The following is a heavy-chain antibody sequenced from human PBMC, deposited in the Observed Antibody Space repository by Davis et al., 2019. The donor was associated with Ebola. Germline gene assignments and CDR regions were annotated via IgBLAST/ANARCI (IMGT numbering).Heavy chain of an antibody. D-gene: IGHD2-15*01. V-gene: IGHV4-4*02. CDR1: GGSISSSNW. J-gene: IGHJ3*02. CDR3: ARVRYCSGGSCYGIYAFDI. Sequence: MPSETLSLTCAVSGGSISSSNWWSWVRQPPGKGLEWIGEIYHSGSTNYNPSLKSRVTISVDTSKNQFSLKLSSVTAADTAVYYCARVRYCSGGSCYGIYAFDIWGQGTMVTVSS. CDR2: IYHSGST.